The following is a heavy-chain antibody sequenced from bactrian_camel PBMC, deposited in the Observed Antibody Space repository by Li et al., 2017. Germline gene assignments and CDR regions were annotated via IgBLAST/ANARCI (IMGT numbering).Heavy chain of an antibody. V-gene: IGHV3-1*01. CDR3: ATAAFDY. CDR2: ISWSGDRT. Sequence: QLVESGGGLVQPGGSLRLSCVVSGSTFRNDDMSWVRQAPGKGLEWVSSISWSGDRTYYTDSAKGRFTISRDNAKNMLYLQMNSLRSEDTALYYCATAAFDYWGQGTQVTVS. J-gene: IGHJ4*01. CDR1: GSTFRNDD.